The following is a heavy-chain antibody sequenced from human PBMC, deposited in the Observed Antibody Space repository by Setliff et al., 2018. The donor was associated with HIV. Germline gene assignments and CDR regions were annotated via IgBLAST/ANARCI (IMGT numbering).Heavy chain of an antibody. CDR1: GVSFSGYY. V-gene: IGHV4-34*01. CDR3: AKKGTYYDSGSFSSIGNWFDP. D-gene: IGHD3-10*01. J-gene: IGHJ5*02. CDR2: IHHSGKT. Sequence: PSETLSLTCAVYGVSFSGYYWTWIRQPPGKGLEWIGEIHHSGKTKYNPSLKGRVTTSIDTSKNQFSLTVHSVTAADTAVYYCAKKGTYYDSGSFSSIGNWFDPWGQGSLVTVSS.